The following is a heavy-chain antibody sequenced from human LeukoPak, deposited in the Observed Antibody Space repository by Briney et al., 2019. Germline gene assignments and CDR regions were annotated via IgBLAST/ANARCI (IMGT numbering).Heavy chain of an antibody. V-gene: IGHV3-72*01. Sequence: GGSLRLSCAASGFTFSNYGMHWVRQAPGKGLEWVGRTRNKANSYTTEYAASVKGRFTISRDDSKNTAYLQMNSLKTEDTAVYYCTNSHGDYWGQGTLVTVSS. CDR3: TNSHGDY. CDR2: TRNKANSYTT. J-gene: IGHJ4*02. CDR1: GFTFSNYG.